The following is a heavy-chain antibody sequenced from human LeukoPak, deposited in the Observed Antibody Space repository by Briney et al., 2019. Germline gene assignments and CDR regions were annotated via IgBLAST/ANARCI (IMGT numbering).Heavy chain of an antibody. CDR3: ARDRCSSTSCYYDY. CDR1: GGSISSADYY. V-gene: IGHV4-30-4*01. J-gene: IGHJ4*02. CDR2: IYYSGST. D-gene: IGHD2-2*01. Sequence: MSSETLSLTCTVSGGSISSADYYWSWIRQPPGKGLEWIGYIYYSGSTYYNPSLKSRVTISVDTSKNQFSLKLSSVTAADTAVYYCARDRCSSTSCYYDYWGQGTLVTVSS.